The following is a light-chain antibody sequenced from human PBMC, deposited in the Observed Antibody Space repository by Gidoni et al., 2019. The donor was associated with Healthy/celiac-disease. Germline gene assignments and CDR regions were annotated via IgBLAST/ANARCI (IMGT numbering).Light chain of an antibody. CDR3: QQSYSTPIT. V-gene: IGKV1-39*01. Sequence: DIKMTQSPSSLSASVGDRVTITCRASQSISSYLNWYQQKPGKAPKLLIYAASSLQSGVPSRFSRRGSVTDFTLTISILQPYDFATYYCQQSYSTPITFGQGTRLEIK. J-gene: IGKJ5*01. CDR2: AAS. CDR1: QSISSY.